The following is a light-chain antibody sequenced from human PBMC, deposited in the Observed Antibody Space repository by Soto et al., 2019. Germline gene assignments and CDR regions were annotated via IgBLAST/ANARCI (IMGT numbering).Light chain of an antibody. Sequence: DIQMTQSPSSLSASVGDRVTITCRTSQTINNYLNWYQQKPGRAPKLLIYAAYNLQSGVPSRFSGSGSGTDFTLAISALQLDDFATYFCQQTYSIPLTFGGGTKVEIK. CDR3: QQTYSIPLT. CDR2: AAY. V-gene: IGKV1-39*01. CDR1: QTINNY. J-gene: IGKJ4*01.